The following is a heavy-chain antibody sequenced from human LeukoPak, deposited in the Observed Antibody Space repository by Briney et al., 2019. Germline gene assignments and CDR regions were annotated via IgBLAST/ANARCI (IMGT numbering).Heavy chain of an antibody. Sequence: HPGRSLRLSCAASGFPFSSYGMHWVPQAPGRGLEWVAVIWYDESNQYYADYVKGRFTISRDNSKEPLSLQMDGLRAEDTAVYYFPKGVSGYSAYLDYWGQGTLVTVSS. V-gene: IGHV3-33*06. CDR1: GFPFSSYG. D-gene: IGHD5-12*01. CDR3: PKGVSGYSAYLDY. J-gene: IGHJ4*02. CDR2: IWYDESNQ.